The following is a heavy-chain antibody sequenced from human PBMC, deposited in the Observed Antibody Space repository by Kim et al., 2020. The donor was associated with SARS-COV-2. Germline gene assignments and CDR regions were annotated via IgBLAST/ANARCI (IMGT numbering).Heavy chain of an antibody. Sequence: GGSLRLSCAASGFTFSSYSMNWVRQAPGKGLEWVSSISSSSSYIYYADSVKGRFTISRDNAKNSLYLQMNSLRAEDTAVYYCARAPSGYYYPFWFDPWGQGTLVTVSS. CDR2: ISSSSSYI. J-gene: IGHJ5*02. D-gene: IGHD3-22*01. CDR3: ARAPSGYYYPFWFDP. CDR1: GFTFSSYS. V-gene: IGHV3-21*01.